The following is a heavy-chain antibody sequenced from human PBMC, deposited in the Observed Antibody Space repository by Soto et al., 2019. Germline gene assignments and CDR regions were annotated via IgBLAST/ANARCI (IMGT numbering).Heavy chain of an antibody. D-gene: IGHD2-15*01. V-gene: IGHV3-33*01. CDR1: GFTFSSYG. J-gene: IGHJ4*02. CDR3: AXDEGFTVY. CDR2: IWYDGSNK. Sequence: QVQLVESGGGVVQPGRSLRLSCAASGFTFSSYGMYWVRQAPGKGLEWVAVIWYDGSNKYYEDSVKGRFTISRDNSXXXXXXXXXXXXXXXXXXXXXAXDEGFTVYWGQGTLVTVSS.